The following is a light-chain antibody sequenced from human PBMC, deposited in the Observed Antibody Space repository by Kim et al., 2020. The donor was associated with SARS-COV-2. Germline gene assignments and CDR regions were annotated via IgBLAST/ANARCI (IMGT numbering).Light chain of an antibody. CDR3: HQYYATPPT. Sequence: VSLGERATINCKSSQNNKNYLAWYQQKPGQPPKLLVYWASTRESGVPDRFSGSGSGTDFTLTISSLQAEDVAVYYCHQYYATPPTFGGGTKVDIK. V-gene: IGKV4-1*01. J-gene: IGKJ4*01. CDR1: QNNKNY. CDR2: WAS.